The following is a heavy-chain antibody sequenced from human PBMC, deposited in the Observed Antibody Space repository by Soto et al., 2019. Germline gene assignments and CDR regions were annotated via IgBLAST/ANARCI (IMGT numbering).Heavy chain of an antibody. V-gene: IGHV3-33*01. J-gene: IGHJ4*02. D-gene: IGHD5-12*01. CDR2: IWYDGSNK. Sequence: QVQLVESGGGVVQPGRSLRLSCAASGFTFSSYGMHWVRQAPGKGLEWVAVIWYDGSNKYYADSVKGRFTISRDNSKNTLYLQMNSLRAEDTAVYYCARDVTGERDGYNNFADYWGQGTLVTVSS. CDR1: GFTFSSYG. CDR3: ARDVTGERDGYNNFADY.